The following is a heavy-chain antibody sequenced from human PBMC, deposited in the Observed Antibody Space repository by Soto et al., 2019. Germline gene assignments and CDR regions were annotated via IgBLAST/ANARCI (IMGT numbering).Heavy chain of an antibody. D-gene: IGHD3-10*01. CDR2: NSAYNGHT. V-gene: IGHV1-18*01. Sequence: ASVKVSCKASGYSFTSHGITWVRQAPGQGLEWMGWNSAYNGHTNYAQKLQGRVTMTTDTSTSTAYMELRSLRSDDTAVYYCARDNGFGESDVWGQGTTVTVSS. CDR3: ARDNGFGESDV. J-gene: IGHJ6*02. CDR1: GYSFTSHG.